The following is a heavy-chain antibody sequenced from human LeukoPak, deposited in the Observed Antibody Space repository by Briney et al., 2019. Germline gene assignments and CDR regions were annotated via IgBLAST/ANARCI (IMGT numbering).Heavy chain of an antibody. CDR3: QIGTYGYVDY. CDR1: GFTFSTAW. J-gene: IGHJ4*02. CDR2: INSGGSST. V-gene: IGHV3-74*01. D-gene: IGHD5-18*01. Sequence: GGSLRLSCAASGFTFSTAWMHWVRQAPGKGLVWVSRINSGGSSTSYADSVKGRFTISRDNAKNTLYLQMNSLRAEDTAVYYCQIGTYGYVDYWGREPWSPSPQ.